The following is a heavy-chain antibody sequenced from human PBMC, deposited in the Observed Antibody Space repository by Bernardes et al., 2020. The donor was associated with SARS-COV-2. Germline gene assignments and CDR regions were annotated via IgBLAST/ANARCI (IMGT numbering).Heavy chain of an antibody. D-gene: IGHD7-27*01. CDR2: INHSGST. CDR3: ARAPNWSFDY. Sequence: SETLSLTCAVYGGSFSGYYWSWIRQPPGKELEWIGEINHSGSTNYKPSLKSRVTISVDTSKNQFSLKLSSVTAADTAVYYCARAPNWSFDYWGQGTLVTVSS. CDR1: GGSFSGYY. J-gene: IGHJ4*02. V-gene: IGHV4-34*01.